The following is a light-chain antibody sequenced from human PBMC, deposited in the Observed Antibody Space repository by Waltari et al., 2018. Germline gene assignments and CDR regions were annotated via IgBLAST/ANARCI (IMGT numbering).Light chain of an antibody. J-gene: IGLJ7*01. V-gene: IGLV1-51*01. CDR3: GTWDSSLSAAV. CDR1: SSHLGNNS. CDR2: DNN. Sequence: QSVLTQPPPVSAAPGQKVTISCSGRSSHLGNNSVFWYQQLPGTAPKLLIYDNNKRPSGIPDRFSGSKSGTSATLGITGLQTGDEADYYCGTWDSSLSAAVFGGGTQLTVL.